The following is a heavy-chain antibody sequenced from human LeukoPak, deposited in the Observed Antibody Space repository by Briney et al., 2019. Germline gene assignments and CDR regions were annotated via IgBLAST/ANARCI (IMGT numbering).Heavy chain of an antibody. CDR3: AKDTGYYMDV. D-gene: IGHD3-10*01. CDR1: GFTFSSYG. CDR2: ISGSGGST. J-gene: IGHJ6*03. Sequence: GGSLRLSCAASGFTFSSYGMSWVRQAPGKGLEWVSAISGSGGSTYYADSVKGRFTISRDNSKNSLYLQMNSLRTEDTALYYCAKDTGYYMDVWGKGTTVTISS. V-gene: IGHV3-23*01.